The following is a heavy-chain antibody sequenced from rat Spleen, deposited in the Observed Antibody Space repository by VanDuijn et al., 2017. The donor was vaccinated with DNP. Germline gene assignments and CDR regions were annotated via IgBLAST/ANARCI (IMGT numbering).Heavy chain of an antibody. CDR2: MWAGGSI. V-gene: IGHV2-72*01. J-gene: IGHJ2*01. CDR3: ARHRDYYDGHFRFFDY. Sequence: QVQLKESGPGLVQPSQTLSLTCTVSGFSLTTNGVGWVRQPLGKGLVWLGTMWAGGSINYNSAVQSRLSISRDTSKSQVLLKMNSLQPEDTGTYYCARHRDYYDGHFRFFDYWGQGVMVTLSS. D-gene: IGHD1-12*03. CDR1: GFSLTTNG.